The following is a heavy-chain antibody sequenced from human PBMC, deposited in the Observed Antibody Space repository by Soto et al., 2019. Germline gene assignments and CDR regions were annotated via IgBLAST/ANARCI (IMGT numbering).Heavy chain of an antibody. J-gene: IGHJ6*02. CDR2: IIPILGIA. V-gene: IGHV1-69*08. CDR1: GGTFSSYT. CDR3: AREARYGYCSSTSCYAPYDYYGMDV. Sequence: QVQLVQSGAEVKKPGSSVKVSCKASGGTFSSYTISWVRQAPGQGLEWMGRIIPILGIANYAQKFQGRVTITADKYTGTAYMELSSLRSEDTAVYYCAREARYGYCSSTSCYAPYDYYGMDVWGQGTTVTVSS. D-gene: IGHD2-2*01.